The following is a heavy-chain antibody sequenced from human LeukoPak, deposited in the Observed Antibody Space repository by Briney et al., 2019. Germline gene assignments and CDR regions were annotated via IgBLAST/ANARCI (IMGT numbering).Heavy chain of an antibody. CDR2: IYPGGSDI. J-gene: IGHJ5*02. V-gene: IGHV5-51*01. CDR1: GYSFITYW. CDR3: ARMSSGIRAHDLFDP. Sequence: GESLKISCKGCGYSFITYWIAWVRQMPGKDLECMGIIYPGGSDIKYSPSFQGQVTISVDKSINTAYLQWSSLKASDTAIYYCARMSSGIRAHDLFDPWGQGTLVTVSS. D-gene: IGHD2/OR15-2a*01.